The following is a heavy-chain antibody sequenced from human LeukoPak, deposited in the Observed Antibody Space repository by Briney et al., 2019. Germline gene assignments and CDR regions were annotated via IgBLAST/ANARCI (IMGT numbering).Heavy chain of an antibody. Sequence: SETLSLTCTVSGGSISSYYWSWIRQPPGKGLEWIGYIYYRGSTNYNPSLKSRVTISVDTSKNQFSLKLSSVTAADTAVYYCARRLRITMIVVVIGGGAFDIWGQGTMVTVSS. D-gene: IGHD3-22*01. CDR3: ARRLRITMIVVVIGGGAFDI. V-gene: IGHV4-59*12. J-gene: IGHJ3*02. CDR2: IYYRGST. CDR1: GGSISSYY.